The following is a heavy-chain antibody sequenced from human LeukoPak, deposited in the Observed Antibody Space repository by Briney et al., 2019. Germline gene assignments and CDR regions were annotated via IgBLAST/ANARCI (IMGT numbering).Heavy chain of an antibody. CDR1: GGSFSGYY. D-gene: IGHD1-26*01. J-gene: IGHJ4*02. V-gene: IGHV4-34*01. Sequence: SETLSLTCAVYGGSFSGYYWSWIRQPPGKGLEWIGEINHSGSTNYNPSLKSRVTISVDTSKNQFSLKLSSVTAADTAVYYCARGEGSGSYYSYFDYWGQGTLVTVSS. CDR2: INHSGST. CDR3: ARGEGSGSYYSYFDY.